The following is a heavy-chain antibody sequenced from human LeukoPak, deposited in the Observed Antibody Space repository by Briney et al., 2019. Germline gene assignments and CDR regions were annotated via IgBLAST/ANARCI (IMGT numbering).Heavy chain of an antibody. CDR3: ARGLSTSNFDY. J-gene: IGHJ4*02. CDR2: INHSGST. D-gene: IGHD2-2*01. CDR1: GGSFSGYY. V-gene: IGHV4-34*01. Sequence: SETLSLTCAVYGGSFSGYYWSWIRHPPGKGLEWIGEINHSGSTNYNPSLKSRVTISVDTSKNQFSLKLSSVTAADTAVYYCARGLSTSNFDYWGQGTLVTVSS.